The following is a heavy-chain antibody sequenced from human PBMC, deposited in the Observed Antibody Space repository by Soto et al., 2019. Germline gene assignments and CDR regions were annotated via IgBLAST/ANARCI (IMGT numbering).Heavy chain of an antibody. CDR2: ISLDASAS. J-gene: IGHJ4*02. V-gene: IGHV3-30-3*01. CDR3: VRDYNDGSGRFDY. D-gene: IGHD3-22*01. Sequence: QVQLVESGGGVVQPGTSLRLSCAASGITFSAYAMHWVRQAPGKGLEWVARISLDASASSNADSVKSRFTISRDNSWSTLYLQMNSLRTEDTAIYYCVRDYNDGSGRFDYWGQGALVTVSS. CDR1: GITFSAYA.